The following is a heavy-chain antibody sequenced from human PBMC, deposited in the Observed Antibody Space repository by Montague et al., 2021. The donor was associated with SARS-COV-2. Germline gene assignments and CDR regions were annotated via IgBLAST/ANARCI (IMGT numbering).Heavy chain of an antibody. CDR2: INHSGST. J-gene: IGHJ6*03. CDR1: GGSFSGYY. Sequence: SETLSLTCAVYGGSFSGYYWSWIRQPPGKGLEWIGEINHSGSTNYNPSLKSRVTISVDTFKNQFSLKLSSVTAADTAVYYCARGRGIQLWFNYYYYMDVWGKGTTVTVSS. D-gene: IGHD5-18*01. CDR3: ARGRGIQLWFNYYYYMDV. V-gene: IGHV4-34*01.